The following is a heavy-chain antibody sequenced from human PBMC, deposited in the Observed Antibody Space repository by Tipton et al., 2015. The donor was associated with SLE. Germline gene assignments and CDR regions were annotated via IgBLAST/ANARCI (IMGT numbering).Heavy chain of an antibody. CDR1: AFTMSDYY. V-gene: IGHV3-11*04. J-gene: IGHJ3*01. D-gene: IGHD5-24*01. Sequence: GSLRLSCTDSAFTMSDYYMAWIRQAPGKGLEWISYISVTGSSRHYSESVRGRFTISRDNAKNSLFLQMDSLRVDDTAIYYCARDRDGTSDGFDVWGQGTMVTVSS. CDR3: ARDRDGTSDGFDV. CDR2: ISVTGSSR.